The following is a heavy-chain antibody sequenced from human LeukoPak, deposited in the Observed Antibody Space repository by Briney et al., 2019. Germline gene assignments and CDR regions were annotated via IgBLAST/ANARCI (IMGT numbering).Heavy chain of an antibody. CDR1: GYSFTSYW. J-gene: IGHJ3*02. V-gene: IGHV5-51*01. CDR2: IYPGDSDT. D-gene: IGHD3-22*01. CDR3: ARQAYGSHFDAFDI. Sequence: GESLKISCKGSGYSFTSYWIGWVRQMPGKGLEWMGIIYPGDSDTRYSPSFQGQVSMSVDKSITTAYLQWSSLKASDTAIYYCARQAYGSHFDAFDIWGQGTMVTVSS.